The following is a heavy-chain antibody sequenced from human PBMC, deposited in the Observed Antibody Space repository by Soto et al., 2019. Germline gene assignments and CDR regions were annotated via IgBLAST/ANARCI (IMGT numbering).Heavy chain of an antibody. CDR3: SRGILV. Sequence: QVQLQESGPGLVKPSQTLSLTCTVSGGSINSGGYCWIWIRQHPGKGLDWIGCISYGGSTTYNPSLKSRVTISVDKSKNQFSLKLSAVTAADTAVYYWSRGILVWGQGALITVSS. CDR1: GGSINSGGYC. J-gene: IGHJ1*01. V-gene: IGHV4-31*03. D-gene: IGHD5-18*01. CDR2: ISYGGST.